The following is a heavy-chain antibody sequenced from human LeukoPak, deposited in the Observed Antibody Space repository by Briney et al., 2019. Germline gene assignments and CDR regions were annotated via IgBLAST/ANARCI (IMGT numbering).Heavy chain of an antibody. D-gene: IGHD3-3*01. V-gene: IGHV3-23*01. CDR2: VSGSGGST. J-gene: IGHJ4*02. CDR1: GFTFSSYA. CDR3: AKLDDFWSGPPNY. Sequence: GGSLRLSCAASGFTFSSYAMSWVRQAPGKGLEWVSAVSGSGGSTFYADSVKGRFTISRDNSNNALYLQLNSLRAEDTVVYFCAKLDDFWSGPPNYWGQGTLVTVSS.